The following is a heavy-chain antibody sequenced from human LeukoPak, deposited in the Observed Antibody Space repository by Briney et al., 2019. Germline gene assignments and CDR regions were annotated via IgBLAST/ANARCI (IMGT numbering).Heavy chain of an antibody. CDR3: ARGEDGDYYFQH. CDR1: GGSFSGYY. CDR2: INHSGSS. Sequence: RASETLPLTCAVYGGSFSGYYWSWIRQPPGKGLEWIGEINHSGSSNYNPSLKSRVTISVDTSKNQFSLKLSSVTAADTAVYYCARGEDGDYYFQHWGQGTLVTVSS. D-gene: IGHD4-17*01. J-gene: IGHJ1*01. V-gene: IGHV4-34*01.